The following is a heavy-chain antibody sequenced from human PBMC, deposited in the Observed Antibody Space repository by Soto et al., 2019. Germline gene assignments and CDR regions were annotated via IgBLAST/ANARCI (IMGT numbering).Heavy chain of an antibody. CDR3: AKVARTPAMVTPPSLFGLGG. V-gene: IGHV3-30*18. CDR1: GLTFSTSV. Sequence: GGSLRLSCADSGLTFSTSVMHWVRQSPGKGLEWVAVISYDGSNKYYRDSVKGRFTISRDNSKNTLYLQMNSLRLEDTAVYYCAKVARTPAMVTPPSLFGLGGWGQGTTVTVSS. D-gene: IGHD5-18*01. J-gene: IGHJ6*02. CDR2: ISYDGSNK.